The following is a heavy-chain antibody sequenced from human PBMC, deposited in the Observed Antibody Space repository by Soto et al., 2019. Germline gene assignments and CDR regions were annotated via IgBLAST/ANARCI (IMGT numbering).Heavy chain of an antibody. CDR2: ISAYNGNT. J-gene: IGHJ6*02. CDR1: GYTFTSYG. D-gene: IGHD3-3*01. CDR3: ARDRDYDDFGSGSVGMDV. Sequence: QVQLVQSGAEVKKPGASVKVSCKTSGYTFTSYGISWVRQAPGQGLEGMGWISAYNGNTNYAQKLQGRVTMTTDTSTSTAYMELRSLRSDDTAVYYCARDRDYDDFGSGSVGMDVWGQGTTVTVSS. V-gene: IGHV1-18*01.